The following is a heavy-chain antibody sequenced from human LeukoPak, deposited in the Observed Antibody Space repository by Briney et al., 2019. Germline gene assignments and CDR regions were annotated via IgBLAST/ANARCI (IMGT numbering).Heavy chain of an antibody. CDR2: IYYSGST. V-gene: IGHV4-59*01. CDR3: ARQYSSSWYYFDY. Sequence: SETLPLTCTVSGGSISSYYWSWIRQPPGKGLEWIGYIYYSGSTNYNPSLKSRVTISVDTSKNQFSLKLSSVTAADTAVYYCARQYSSSWYYFDYWGQGTLVTVSS. D-gene: IGHD6-13*01. J-gene: IGHJ4*02. CDR1: GGSISSYY.